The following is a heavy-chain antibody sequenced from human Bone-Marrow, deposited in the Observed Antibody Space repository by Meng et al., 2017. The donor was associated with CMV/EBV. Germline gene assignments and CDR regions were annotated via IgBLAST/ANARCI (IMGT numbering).Heavy chain of an antibody. CDR2: INHSGST. V-gene: IGHV4-34*01. Sequence: SETLSLTCAVYGGSFSGYYWSWIRQPPGKGLEWIGEINHSGSTNYNPSLKSRVTISVDTSKNQFSLKLSSVTAADTAVYYCARGRRRYYVGSGSQGGYGVDVWGQGTTVTVSS. CDR1: GGSFSGYY. J-gene: IGHJ6*02. D-gene: IGHD3-10*01. CDR3: ARGRRRYYVGSGSQGGYGVDV.